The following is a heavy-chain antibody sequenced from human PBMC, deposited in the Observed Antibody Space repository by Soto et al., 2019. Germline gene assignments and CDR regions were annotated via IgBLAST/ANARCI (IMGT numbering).Heavy chain of an antibody. D-gene: IGHD6-13*01. CDR1: GGSFSGYY. Sequence: PSETLSLTCAVYGGSFSGYYWSWIRQPPGKGLEWIGEINHSGSTNYNPSLKSRVTISVDTSKNQFSLKLSSVTAADTAVYYCARNPPITGIAADSPDYWGQGTLVTVSS. V-gene: IGHV4-34*01. CDR3: ARNPPITGIAADSPDY. J-gene: IGHJ4*02. CDR2: INHSGST.